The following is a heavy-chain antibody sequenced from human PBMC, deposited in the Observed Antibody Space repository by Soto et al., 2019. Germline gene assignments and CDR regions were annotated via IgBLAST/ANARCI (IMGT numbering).Heavy chain of an antibody. CDR2: MNPNSGNT. J-gene: IGHJ5*02. CDR1: GYTFTSYD. V-gene: IGHV1-8*01. D-gene: IGHD6-13*01. CDR3: ARGVFGFDSRLFDP. Sequence: ASVKVSCKASGYTFTSYDINWVRQATGQGLEWMGWMNPNSGNTGYAQKFQGRVTMTRNTSISTAYMELSSLRSEDTAVYYCARGVFGFDSRLFDPWGQGTLVTVSS.